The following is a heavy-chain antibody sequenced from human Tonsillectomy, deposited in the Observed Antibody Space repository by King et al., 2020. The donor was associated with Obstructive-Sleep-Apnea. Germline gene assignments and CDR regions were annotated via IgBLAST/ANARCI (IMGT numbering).Heavy chain of an antibody. CDR3: ARALRDYGGEMDFWYFDL. D-gene: IGHD4-23*01. CDR2: IGGSGTTI. CDR1: GFTFSDFF. V-gene: IGHV3-11*01. J-gene: IGHJ2*01. Sequence: VQLVESGGGLVKPGGSLRLSCAVSGFTFSDFFMSWIRQVPGKWPEGLAHIGGSGTTIYYADSVKGRFTISRDNAKNSLYLHMSSLRGEDTAVYYCARALRDYGGEMDFWYFDLWGRGTLVTVSS.